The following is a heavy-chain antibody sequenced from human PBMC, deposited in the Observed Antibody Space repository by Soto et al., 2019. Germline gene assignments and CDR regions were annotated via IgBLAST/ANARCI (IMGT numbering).Heavy chain of an antibody. CDR1: ELTFSSYS. D-gene: IGHD3-3*01. J-gene: IGHJ6*02. V-gene: IGHV3-23*01. Sequence: EVQLLESGGGLVQPGGSLRLSCAASELTFSSYSMIWIRQAPGKGLEGVSGVNGGGDITYYAESVKGRFTISSDNSKNTLYLQMNSLRAEDTAVFYCARGHFGVTMDVWGQGTTVTVSS. CDR3: ARGHFGVTMDV. CDR2: VNGGGDIT.